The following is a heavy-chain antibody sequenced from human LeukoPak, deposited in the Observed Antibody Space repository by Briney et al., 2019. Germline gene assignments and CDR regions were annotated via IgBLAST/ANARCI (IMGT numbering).Heavy chain of an antibody. CDR1: GGSISSSSYC. V-gene: IGHV4-39*01. CDR3: ARPQSGYSSSWYVY. Sequence: PSETLSLTCTVSGGSISSSSYCWGWIRQPPGKGLEWIGSIYYSGSTYYNPSLKSRVTISVDTSKNQFSLKLSSVTAADTAVYYCARPQSGYSSSWYVYWGQGTLVTVSS. CDR2: IYYSGST. D-gene: IGHD6-13*01. J-gene: IGHJ4*02.